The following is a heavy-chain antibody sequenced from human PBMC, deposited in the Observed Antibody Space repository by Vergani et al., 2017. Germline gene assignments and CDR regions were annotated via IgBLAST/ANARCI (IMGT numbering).Heavy chain of an antibody. CDR3: TRDRRDDSYAYFDS. D-gene: IGHD3-16*01. CDR2: TRNKANSYTT. V-gene: IGHV3-72*01. CDR1: GFTFSDHY. J-gene: IGHJ4*02. Sequence: EVQLVESGGGLVQPGGSLRLSCAASGFTFSDHYMDWVRQAPGKGLEWIGRTRNKANSYTTEDAASVKGRFTISRDDSKSIAYLQMSSLKAEDTAVYYCTRDRRDDSYAYFDSWGQGTLVTVSP.